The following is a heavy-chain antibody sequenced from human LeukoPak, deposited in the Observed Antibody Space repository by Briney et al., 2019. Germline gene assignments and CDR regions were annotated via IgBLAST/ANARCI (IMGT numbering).Heavy chain of an antibody. CDR1: CGSISSGSYY. CDR3: ARDPFVRGVWLELPN. D-gene: IGHD3-10*02. J-gene: IGHJ4*02. CDR2: IYTSGST. Sequence: SQTLSLTCTVSCGSISSGSYYWGWIRQPAGKGLEWIGRIYTSGSTNYNPSLKSRVTISVDTSKNQFSLKLSSVTAAGTAVYYCARDPFVRGVWLELPNWGQGTLVTVSS. V-gene: IGHV4-61*02.